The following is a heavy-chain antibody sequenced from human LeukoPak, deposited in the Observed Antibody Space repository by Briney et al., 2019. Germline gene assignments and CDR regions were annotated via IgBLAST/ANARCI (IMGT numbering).Heavy chain of an antibody. D-gene: IGHD1-7*01. CDR2: INHSGST. CDR3: ARGFPVRYNWNYRLYYYYGMDV. CDR1: GGSFSGYY. Sequence: SETLSLTCAVYGGSFSGYYWSWIRQPPGKGLEWIGEINHSGSTNYNPSLKSRVTISVDTSKNQSSLKLSSVTAADTAVYYCARGFPVRYNWNYRLYYYYGMDVWGQGTTVTVSS. J-gene: IGHJ6*02. V-gene: IGHV4-34*01.